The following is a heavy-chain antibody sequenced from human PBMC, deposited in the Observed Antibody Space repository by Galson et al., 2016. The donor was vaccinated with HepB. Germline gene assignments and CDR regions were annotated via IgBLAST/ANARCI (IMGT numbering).Heavy chain of an antibody. Sequence: PALVKPTQTLTLTCTFSGFSLSSSEMCVSWIRQPPGKALEWLALIDWDDDKYYNTSLKTRLTISKDTSKNQVVLTMTNMDPVDTATYYCARTLEITFGGVVVKSEAFDVWGQGTMVTVSS. CDR3: ARTLEITFGGVVVKSEAFDV. CDR2: IDWDDDK. J-gene: IGHJ3*01. V-gene: IGHV2-70*01. D-gene: IGHD3-16*02. CDR1: GFSLSSSEMC.